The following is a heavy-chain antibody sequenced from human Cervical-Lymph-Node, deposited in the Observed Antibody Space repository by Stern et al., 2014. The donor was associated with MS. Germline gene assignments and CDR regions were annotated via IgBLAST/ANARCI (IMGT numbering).Heavy chain of an antibody. CDR3: ARAGYCSPSTCSDAFDI. J-gene: IGHJ3*02. CDR2: INGDNGNT. D-gene: IGHD2-15*01. Sequence: VQLVESGAEVKDPGASVKVSCKASGYSFISHAMHWVRQAPGQTFGWMGWINGDNGNTKYSQKLQGRVTITRDKTTSTAYMELSSLTSEDTAVYYCARAGYCSPSTCSDAFDIWGQGTMVTVSS. V-gene: IGHV1-3*01. CDR1: GYSFISHA.